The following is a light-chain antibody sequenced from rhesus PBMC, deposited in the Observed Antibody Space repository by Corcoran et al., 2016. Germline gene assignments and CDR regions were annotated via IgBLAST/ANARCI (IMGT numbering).Light chain of an antibody. CDR1: TGAVTSGHY. Sequence: QAVVTQEPSLTVSPGGTVTLTCASSTGAVTSGHYPHWFQQKPGQAPKTLIYDTTDKLSWTPARFSGSLHGDKAALTLSGAQPEDEADYYCWLYYSGAYIFGAGTRLTVL. J-gene: IGLJ1*01. CDR3: WLYYSGAYI. CDR2: DTT. V-gene: IGLV7-80*01.